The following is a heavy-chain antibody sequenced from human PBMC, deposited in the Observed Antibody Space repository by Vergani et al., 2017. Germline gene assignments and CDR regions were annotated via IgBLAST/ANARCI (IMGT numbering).Heavy chain of an antibody. Sequence: QVQLVQSGAEVKKPGSSVKVSCKASGGTFSSYAISWVRQAPGQGLEWMGRIIPIFGTANYAQKFQGRVKITAEESTSTAYMELSSLRSEDTAVYYCARDLHYYDSSGYPTLYYFDYWGQGTLVTVSS. J-gene: IGHJ4*02. CDR3: ARDLHYYDSSGYPTLYYFDY. D-gene: IGHD3-22*01. CDR1: GGTFSSYA. CDR2: IIPIFGTA. V-gene: IGHV1-69*18.